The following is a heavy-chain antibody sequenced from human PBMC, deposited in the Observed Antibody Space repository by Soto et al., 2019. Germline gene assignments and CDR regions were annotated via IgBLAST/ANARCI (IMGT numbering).Heavy chain of an antibody. CDR2: IIPILDIP. CDR1: GGTFSRYT. Sequence: QDQLVQSGAEVKKPGSSVKVSCKASGGTFSRYTISWVRQAPGQGLEWMGRIIPILDIPNYAQNFQGRVTITADKSTSTAYMELSSLRSDDTAVYYCASHFTGVLVLGASPPGGDNYGWDVWGQGTTVTVSS. V-gene: IGHV1-69*02. D-gene: IGHD2-15*01. J-gene: IGHJ6*02. CDR3: ASHFTGVLVLGASPPGGDNYGWDV.